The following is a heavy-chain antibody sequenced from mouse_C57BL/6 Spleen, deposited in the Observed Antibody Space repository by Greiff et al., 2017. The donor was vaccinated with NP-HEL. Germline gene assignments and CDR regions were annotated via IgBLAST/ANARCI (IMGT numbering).Heavy chain of an antibody. CDR3: TRKGYSNYVDAMDY. Sequence: VHLVESGAELVRPGASVTLSCKASGYTFTDYEMHWVKQTPVHGLEWIGAIDPETGGTAYNQKFKGKAILTADKSSSTAYMELRSLTSEDSAVDYCTRKGYSNYVDAMDYWGQGTSVTVSS. J-gene: IGHJ4*01. CDR2: IDPETGGT. D-gene: IGHD2-5*01. CDR1: GYTFTDYE. V-gene: IGHV1-15*01.